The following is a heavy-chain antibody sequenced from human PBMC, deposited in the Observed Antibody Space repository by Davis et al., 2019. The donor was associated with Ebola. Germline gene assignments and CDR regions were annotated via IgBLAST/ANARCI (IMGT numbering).Heavy chain of an antibody. Sequence: PSETLSLTCTVSGDSISDVGYYWSWVRQRPGKGLEWIGHISSGGQTHYAPSLQSRLSISLDTSNNQFSLKLKSLSADDTAVYYCARAAGSGNYGRYYYNGMSVWGQGTTVSVSS. CDR2: ISSGGQT. V-gene: IGHV4-31*03. D-gene: IGHD3-10*01. CDR1: GDSISDVGYY. J-gene: IGHJ6*02. CDR3: ARAAGSGNYGRYYYNGMSV.